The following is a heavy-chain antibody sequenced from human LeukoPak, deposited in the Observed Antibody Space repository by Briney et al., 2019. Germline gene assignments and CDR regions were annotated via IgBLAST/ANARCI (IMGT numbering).Heavy chain of an antibody. CDR2: INPNSGGT. V-gene: IGHV1-2*02. CDR1: GYTSTGYY. J-gene: IGHJ4*02. Sequence: ASVKVSCKASGYTSTGYYMHWVRQAPGQGLEWMGWINPNSGGTNYAQKFQGRVTMTRDTSISTAYMELSRLRSDDTAVYYCARRKRVAGTEYFDYWGQGTLVTVSS. D-gene: IGHD6-19*01. CDR3: ARRKRVAGTEYFDY.